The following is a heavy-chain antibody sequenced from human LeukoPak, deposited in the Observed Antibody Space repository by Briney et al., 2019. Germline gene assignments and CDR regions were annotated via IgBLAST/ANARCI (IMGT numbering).Heavy chain of an antibody. CDR1: GFTFSTYS. CDR3: ARDCRYDFWSGLTYYYYYMDV. Sequence: GGSLRLSCAASGFTFSTYSMNWVRQAPGKGLEWVSSISSSSGYIFYADSVKGRFTISRDNAKNSLYLQMNSLRAEDTAVYYCARDCRYDFWSGLTYYYYYMDVWGKGTTVTVSS. D-gene: IGHD3-3*01. J-gene: IGHJ6*03. V-gene: IGHV3-21*01. CDR2: ISSSSGYI.